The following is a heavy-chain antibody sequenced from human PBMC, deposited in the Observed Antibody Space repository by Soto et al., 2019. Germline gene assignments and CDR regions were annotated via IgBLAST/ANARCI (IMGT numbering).Heavy chain of an antibody. CDR1: GFTFSNAW. CDR3: TTDPILPNYYDSSGTPLLFDY. Sequence: GVLRLSCAASGFTFSNAWMSWVRQAPGKGLEWVGRIKSKTDGGTTDYAAPVKGRFTISRDDSKNTLYLQMNSLKTEDTAVYYCTTDPILPNYYDSSGTPLLFDYWGQGTLVTVSS. D-gene: IGHD3-22*01. V-gene: IGHV3-15*01. J-gene: IGHJ4*02. CDR2: IKSKTDGGTT.